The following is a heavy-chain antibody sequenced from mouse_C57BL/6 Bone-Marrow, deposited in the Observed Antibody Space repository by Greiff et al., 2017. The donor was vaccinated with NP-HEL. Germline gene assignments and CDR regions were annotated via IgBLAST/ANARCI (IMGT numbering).Heavy chain of an antibody. CDR1: GYTFTGNW. CDR2: ILPGSGNT. D-gene: IGHD1-1*01. Sequence: VQLQQSGAELMKPGASVKLSCKATGYTFTGNWIEWVKQRPGHGLAWIGEILPGSGNTYYNERFKGKATFTADTSSNTAYMQLSSLTTEDSAIYYCARDYYGSSYFDYWGQGTTLTVSS. V-gene: IGHV1-9*01. CDR3: ARDYYGSSYFDY. J-gene: IGHJ2*01.